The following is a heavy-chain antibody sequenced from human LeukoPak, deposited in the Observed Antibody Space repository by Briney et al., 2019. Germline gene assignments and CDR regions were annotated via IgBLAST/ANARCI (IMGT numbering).Heavy chain of an antibody. CDR2: IYYSGST. CDR3: ARLPTVVTRVAFDI. Sequence: SETLSLTCTVSGGSISSYYWTWIRQPPGKGLEWIGYIYYSGSTNYNPSLKSRVTISVDTSKNQFSLKLTSVTAADTAVYYCARLPTVVTRVAFDIWGQGTMVTVSS. J-gene: IGHJ3*02. D-gene: IGHD4-23*01. CDR1: GGSISSYY. V-gene: IGHV4-59*01.